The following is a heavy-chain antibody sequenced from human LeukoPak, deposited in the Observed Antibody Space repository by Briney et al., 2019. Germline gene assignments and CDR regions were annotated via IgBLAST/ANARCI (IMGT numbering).Heavy chain of an antibody. D-gene: IGHD2/OR15-2a*01. CDR1: GFTFSNYW. V-gene: IGHV3-23*01. CDR3: AREGPRGNSQFDY. Sequence: GGSLRLSCVASGFTFSNYWMHWVRQPPGKGLEWVSAISGSGGSTYYADSVKGRFTISRDNSKNTLYLQMNSLRAEDTAVYYCAREGPRGNSQFDYWGQGTLVTVSS. CDR2: ISGSGGST. J-gene: IGHJ4*02.